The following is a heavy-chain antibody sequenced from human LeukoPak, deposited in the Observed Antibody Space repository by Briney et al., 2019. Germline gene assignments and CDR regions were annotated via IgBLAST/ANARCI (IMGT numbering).Heavy chain of an antibody. V-gene: IGHV5-51*01. CDR2: IYPGDSDT. J-gene: IGHJ4*02. D-gene: IGHD3-22*01. CDR3: ARLRAVYYDSSGYLDY. CDR1: GYSFTSYW. Sequence: GEPLKISCKGSGYSFTSYWIGWVRQMPGKGLEWMGIIYPGDSDTRYSPSFQGQVTISADKSISTAYLQWSSLKASDTAMYYCARLRAVYYDSSGYLDYWGQGTLVTVSS.